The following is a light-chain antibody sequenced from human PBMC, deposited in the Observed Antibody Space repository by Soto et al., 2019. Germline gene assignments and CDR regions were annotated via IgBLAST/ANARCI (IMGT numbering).Light chain of an antibody. J-gene: IGLJ2*01. Sequence: SYELTQPPSVSVAPGQTARITCGGNDIEIKSVHWYQQKPGQAPVLAVYDDGDRTTGIPERFSGSKSGNTATLTTSRVEAGDEADYYCQVWDTTNPVIFGGGTQLTVL. CDR1: DIEIKS. V-gene: IGLV3-21*02. CDR3: QVWDTTNPVI. CDR2: DDG.